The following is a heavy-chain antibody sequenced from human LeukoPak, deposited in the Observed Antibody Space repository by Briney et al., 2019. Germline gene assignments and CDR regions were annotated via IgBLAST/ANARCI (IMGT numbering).Heavy chain of an antibody. CDR3: ASQYYDFWSGSPLYYMDV. Sequence: SETLSLACTVSGGSISSYYWSWIRQPPGKGLEWVGYIYYSGSTNYNPSLKSRVTISVDTSKNQFSLKLSSVTAADTAVYYCASQYYDFWSGSPLYYMDVWGKGTTVTVSS. J-gene: IGHJ6*03. CDR1: GGSISSYY. V-gene: IGHV4-59*01. CDR2: IYYSGST. D-gene: IGHD3-3*01.